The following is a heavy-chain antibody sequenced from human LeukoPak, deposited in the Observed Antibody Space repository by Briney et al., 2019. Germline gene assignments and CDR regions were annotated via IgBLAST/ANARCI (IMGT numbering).Heavy chain of an antibody. Sequence: GASVKVSCKASASTFRRYDINWVRQATGQGLEWMGWMNPKSGDTGYTQRFQGRVTMTRDTSINTAYMELSSLSSEDTAVYYCARGPYGTASHFDFWGQGTLVTVSS. CDR1: ASTFRRYD. CDR3: ARGPYGTASHFDF. CDR2: MNPKSGDT. J-gene: IGHJ4*02. D-gene: IGHD3-10*01. V-gene: IGHV1-8*01.